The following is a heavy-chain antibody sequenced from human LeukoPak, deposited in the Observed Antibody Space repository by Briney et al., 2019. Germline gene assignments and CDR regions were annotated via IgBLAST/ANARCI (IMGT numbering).Heavy chain of an antibody. Sequence: SETLSLTCAVYGGSFSGYYWSWIRQPPGKGLEWIGEINHSGSTNYNPSLKSRVTISVDTSKNQFSLKLSSVTAADTAVYYCARGPPFDHLVYFDYWGQGTLVTVSS. CDR1: GGSFSGYY. CDR2: INHSGST. D-gene: IGHD3-10*01. V-gene: IGHV4-34*01. CDR3: ARGPPFDHLVYFDY. J-gene: IGHJ4*02.